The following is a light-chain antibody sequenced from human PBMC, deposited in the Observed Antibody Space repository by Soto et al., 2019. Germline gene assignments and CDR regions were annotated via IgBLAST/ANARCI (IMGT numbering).Light chain of an antibody. V-gene: IGLV2-14*01. CDR1: SSDVGGYHY. J-gene: IGLJ2*01. CDR3: SSYTSSSNYVV. Sequence: QSALTQPASVSGSPGQSITISCTETSSDVGGYHYVSWYQQHPGKAPKLMIYDVSNRPSGVSNRFAGSKSGNTASLTISGLQAEDEAYYYCSSYTSSSNYVVSGGGTKLTVL. CDR2: DVS.